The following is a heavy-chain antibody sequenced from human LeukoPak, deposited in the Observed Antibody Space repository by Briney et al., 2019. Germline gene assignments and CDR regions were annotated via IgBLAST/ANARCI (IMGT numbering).Heavy chain of an antibody. CDR3: ARVAGNCGGDCYRLVY. J-gene: IGHJ4*02. CDR2: MNPNSGNT. V-gene: IGHV1-8*01. Sequence: ASVKVSCKASGYTFTTYDINWVRQATGQGLEWMAWMNPNSGNTGYAQKFRGRVTMTRNTSISTAYMELSSLRSEDTAVYYCARVAGNCGGDCYRLVYWGQGTLVTVSS. CDR1: GYTFTTYD. D-gene: IGHD2-21*01.